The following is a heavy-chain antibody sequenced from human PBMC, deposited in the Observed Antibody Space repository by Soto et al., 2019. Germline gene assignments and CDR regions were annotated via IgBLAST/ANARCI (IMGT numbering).Heavy chain of an antibody. D-gene: IGHD3-9*01. CDR3: ALFSVHLPA. CDR1: GPTFIAYY. CDR2: IDPKSGGT. J-gene: IGHJ4*02. Sequence: QLVQSGAEVKKPGASVKVSCKTSGPTFIAYYIHWVRQAPGQGLEWMGWIDPKSGGTTYEQKFGSRVTMTGDAPIKTSYMKRNGLTSEDPAFFFGALFSVHLPAWAQGPL. V-gene: IGHV1-2*02.